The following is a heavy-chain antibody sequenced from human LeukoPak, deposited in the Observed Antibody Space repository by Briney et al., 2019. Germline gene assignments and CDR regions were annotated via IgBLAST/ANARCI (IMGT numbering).Heavy chain of an antibody. J-gene: IGHJ3*02. Sequence: PGGSLRLSCAASGFTFSSYWMSWMRQAPGKGLEWVSAISGSGGSTYYADSVKGRFTISRDNSKNTLYLQMNSLRAEDTAVYYCAKDPPYYYGPLSVDAFDIWGQGTMVTVSS. CDR1: GFTFSSYW. V-gene: IGHV3-23*01. CDR3: AKDPPYYYGPLSVDAFDI. D-gene: IGHD3-10*01. CDR2: ISGSGGST.